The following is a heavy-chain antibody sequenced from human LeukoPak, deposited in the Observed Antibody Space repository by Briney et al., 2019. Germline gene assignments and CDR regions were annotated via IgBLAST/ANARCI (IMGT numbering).Heavy chain of an antibody. CDR1: GFTFSSYW. J-gene: IGHJ4*02. Sequence: GGSLRLSCAASGFTFSSYWMSWVRQAPGKGLEWVANIKQDGSGKYYVDSVKRRFTISRDNAKNSLYLQMNSLRAEDTAVYYCARAPYSGTPTTFDYWGQGTLVTVSS. CDR3: ARAPYSGTPTTFDY. V-gene: IGHV3-7*01. D-gene: IGHD1-26*01. CDR2: IKQDGSGK.